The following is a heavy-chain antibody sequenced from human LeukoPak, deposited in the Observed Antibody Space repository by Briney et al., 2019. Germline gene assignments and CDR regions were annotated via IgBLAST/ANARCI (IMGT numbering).Heavy chain of an antibody. CDR3: ARGDPYYYGSGSTFDY. J-gene: IGHJ4*02. CDR1: GYTFTSYG. CDR2: ISAYNGNT. D-gene: IGHD3-10*01. Sequence: ASVKVSCKASGYTFTSYGISWVRQAPGQGLEWMGWISAYNGNTNYAQKLQGRVTMTTDTSTSTAYMELRSLRSDDTAVYYCARGDPYYYGSGSTFDYWGQGTLVTVSS. V-gene: IGHV1-18*01.